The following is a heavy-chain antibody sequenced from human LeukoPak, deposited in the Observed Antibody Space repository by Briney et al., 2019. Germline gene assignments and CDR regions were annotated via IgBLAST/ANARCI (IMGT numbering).Heavy chain of an antibody. D-gene: IGHD4-17*01. CDR1: GYTFTGYY. V-gene: IGHV1-2*04. CDR3: AREILDYGDYYYYYGMDV. CDR2: INPNSGGT. J-gene: IGHJ6*02. Sequence: ASVKVSCKASGYTFTGYYMHWVRQAPGQGLEWMGWINPNSGGTNYARKFQGWVTMTRDTSISTAYMELSRLRSDDTAVYYCAREILDYGDYYYYYGMDVWGQGTTVTVSS.